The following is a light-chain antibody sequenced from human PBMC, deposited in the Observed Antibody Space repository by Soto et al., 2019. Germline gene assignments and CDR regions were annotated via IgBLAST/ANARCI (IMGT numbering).Light chain of an antibody. CDR3: QQYNNWPWT. V-gene: IGKV3-15*01. J-gene: IGKJ1*01. CDR2: GAS. Sequence: EIVMTQSPATLSVSPGERTTLSCRASQSISSNLAWYQQKPGHAPGLLIFGASTRATGIPARFSGSGSGTEFALTISSLQSEDFAVYYCQQYNNWPWTFGQGTKVEIK. CDR1: QSISSN.